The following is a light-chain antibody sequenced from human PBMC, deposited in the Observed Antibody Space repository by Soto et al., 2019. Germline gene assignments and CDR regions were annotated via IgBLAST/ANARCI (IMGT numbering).Light chain of an antibody. CDR2: GAS. V-gene: IGKV3-20*01. CDR3: QQYTSFPLT. CDR1: QSVDSSY. J-gene: IGKJ4*01. Sequence: FVLTQSPGTLSMSPGERATLSCRASQSVDSSYLAWYQQRPGQAPRLLIYGASSRPTGTPDRFSGSGSGADFTLTISRLEPEDFAVYYCQQYTSFPLTFGGGTKVDIK.